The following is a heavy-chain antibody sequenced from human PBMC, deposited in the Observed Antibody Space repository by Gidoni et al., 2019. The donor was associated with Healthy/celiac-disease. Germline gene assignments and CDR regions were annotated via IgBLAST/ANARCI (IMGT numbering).Heavy chain of an antibody. D-gene: IGHD3-3*01. CDR2: IYSGGST. V-gene: IGHV3-53*01. CDR3: ARTVITIFGVVIISYYGMDV. J-gene: IGHJ6*02. CDR1: GFTVSSNY. Sequence: EVQLVESGGGLIQPGGSLRLSCAASGFTVSSNYMSWVRQAPGKGLEWVSVIYSGGSTYYADSVKGRFTISRDNSKNTLYLQMNSLRAEDTAVYYCARTVITIFGVVIISYYGMDVWGQGTTVTVSS.